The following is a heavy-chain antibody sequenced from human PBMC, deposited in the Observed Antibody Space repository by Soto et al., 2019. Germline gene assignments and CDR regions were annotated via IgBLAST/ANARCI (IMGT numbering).Heavy chain of an antibody. J-gene: IGHJ6*02. CDR2: ISCDGGST. Sequence: GGSLRLSCAASGFTFDDYTMHWVRQSPGKGLEWVSLISCDGGSTYYADSVKGRFTISRDNSKNSLYLQMNSLRTEDTALYYCETELYCSSTSCYFSPLRGVHDYGMDVWGQGTTVTVSS. V-gene: IGHV3-43*01. D-gene: IGHD2-2*01. CDR3: ETELYCSSTSCYFSPLRGVHDYGMDV. CDR1: GFTFDDYT.